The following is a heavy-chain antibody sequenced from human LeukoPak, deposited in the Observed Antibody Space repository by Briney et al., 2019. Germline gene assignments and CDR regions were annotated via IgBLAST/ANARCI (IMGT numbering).Heavy chain of an antibody. J-gene: IGHJ3*02. D-gene: IGHD4-17*01. Sequence: PGGSLRLSCVASGFTFSSYAMSWVRQAPGKGLEWVSAISGSGGSTYYADSVKGRFTISRDNSKNTLYLQMNSLRAEDTAVYYCAKGLDGDPDAFDIWGQGTMVTVSS. V-gene: IGHV3-23*01. CDR1: GFTFSSYA. CDR3: AKGLDGDPDAFDI. CDR2: ISGSGGST.